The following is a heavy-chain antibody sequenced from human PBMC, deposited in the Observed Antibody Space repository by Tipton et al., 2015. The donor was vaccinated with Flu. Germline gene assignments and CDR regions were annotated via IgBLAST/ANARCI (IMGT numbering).Heavy chain of an antibody. V-gene: IGHV4-39*07. Sequence: SGASISSRSYYWGWIRQPPGKGLEWIGCIYSSGSTYYNPSLKSRVTISLDTSKNQFSLKLSSVTAADTAVYYCAREKDSSGSEYFQHWGQGTLVTVSS. D-gene: IGHD6-19*01. CDR1: GASISSRSYY. J-gene: IGHJ1*01. CDR2: IYSSGST. CDR3: AREKDSSGSEYFQH.